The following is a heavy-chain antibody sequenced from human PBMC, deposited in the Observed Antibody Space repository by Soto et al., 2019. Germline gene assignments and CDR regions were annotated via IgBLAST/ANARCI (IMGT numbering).Heavy chain of an antibody. Sequence: QITLKESGPTLVKPTQTLTLTCTFSGFSLSTTGVGVAWIRQPPGKALEWLALIYGNDYKRYSPSLQSSLSITQDTSKHQVVLTVTNVDAGDTATDYCDLLKLGIPEMTRADAYWGQGPRVPVSS. J-gene: IGHJ1*01. CDR1: GFSLSTTGVG. CDR3: DLLKLGIPEMTRADAY. V-gene: IGHV2-5*01. D-gene: IGHD7-27*01. CDR2: IYGNDYK.